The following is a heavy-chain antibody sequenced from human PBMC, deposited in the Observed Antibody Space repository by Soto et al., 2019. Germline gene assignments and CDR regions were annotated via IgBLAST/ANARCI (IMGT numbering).Heavy chain of an antibody. CDR2: ISAYNGNT. Sequence: GASVKVSCKASGYTFTSYGISWVRQAPGQGLEWMGWISAYNGNTNYAQKLQGRVTMTTDTSTSTAYMELRSLRSDDTAVYYCARVLYYYDSSGYSYWGQGTLVTVSS. J-gene: IGHJ4*02. D-gene: IGHD3-22*01. V-gene: IGHV1-18*01. CDR1: GYTFTSYG. CDR3: ARVLYYYDSSGYSY.